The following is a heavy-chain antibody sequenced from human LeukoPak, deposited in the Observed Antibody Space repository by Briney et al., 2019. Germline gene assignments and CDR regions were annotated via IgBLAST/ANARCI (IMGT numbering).Heavy chain of an antibody. CDR2: IYYSGST. CDR1: GGSISSYY. J-gene: IGHJ6*03. D-gene: IGHD6-6*01. CDR3: ARESPLYSSSSYYYYYMDV. Sequence: SETLSLTCTVSGGSISSYYWSWIRQPPGKGLEWIGDIYYSGSTNYNPSLKSRVTISVDTSKNQFSLKLSSVTAADTAVYYCARESPLYSSSSYYYYYMDVWGKGTTVTVSS. V-gene: IGHV4-59*01.